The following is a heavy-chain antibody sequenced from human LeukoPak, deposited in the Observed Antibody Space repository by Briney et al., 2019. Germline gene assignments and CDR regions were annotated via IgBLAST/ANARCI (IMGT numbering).Heavy chain of an antibody. CDR2: IKHDGSET. V-gene: IGHV3-7*01. J-gene: IGHJ4*02. Sequence: GGSLRLSCAASGFTFSRYWMSWVRQAPGKGLEWVANIKHDGSETYYVDSVKGRFTISRDNAKNSLYLQMNSLRAEDTAVYYCATVCAVFGECDVFEYWGQGTLVTVSS. CDR1: GFTFSRYW. CDR3: ATVCAVFGECDVFEY. D-gene: IGHD3-10*02.